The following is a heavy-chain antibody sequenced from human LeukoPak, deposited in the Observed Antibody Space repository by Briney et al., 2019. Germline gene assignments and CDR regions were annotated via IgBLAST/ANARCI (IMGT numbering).Heavy chain of an antibody. CDR1: GGSISSSSYY. CDR3: AREGRYRYGYNEYHLYMDI. Sequence: SETLSLTCTVSGGSISSSSYYWGWIRQPPGKGLEWIGSISYSGSTYYNPSLKSRVTISIDTSKNQFSLKLTSVTAAETAVYYCAREGRYRYGYNEYHLYMDIWGKGTTVTVSS. CDR2: ISYSGST. V-gene: IGHV4-39*07. D-gene: IGHD5-18*01. J-gene: IGHJ6*03.